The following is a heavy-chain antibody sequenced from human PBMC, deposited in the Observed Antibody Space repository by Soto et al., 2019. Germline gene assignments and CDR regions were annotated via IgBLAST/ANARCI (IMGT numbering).Heavy chain of an antibody. V-gene: IGHV3-30-3*01. D-gene: IGHD1-26*01. CDR3: ARALGRRATTAFDI. CDR1: GFTLSSFS. J-gene: IGHJ3*02. CDR2: ISYDGSNK. Sequence: PGGSLRLPCASPGFTLSSFSMPWVRPAPGKGLEWVAVISYDGSNKYYADSVKGRFTISRDNSKNTLYLQMNSLRAEDTAVYYCARALGRRATTAFDIWGQGKMVTVSS.